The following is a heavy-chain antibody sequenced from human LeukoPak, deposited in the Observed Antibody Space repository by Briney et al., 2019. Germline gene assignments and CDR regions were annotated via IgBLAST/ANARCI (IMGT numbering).Heavy chain of an antibody. D-gene: IGHD2-15*01. CDR1: GYTFTSYG. V-gene: IGHV1-18*01. CDR2: ISAYNGNT. CDR3: ARVTYACSGGSCYGMDV. Sequence: ASVKVSCKASGYTFTSYGIGWVRQAPGQGLEWMGWISAYNGNTNYAQKLQGRVTMTTDTSTSTAYMELRSLRSDDTAVYYCARVTYACSGGSCYGMDVWGQGTTVTVSS. J-gene: IGHJ6*02.